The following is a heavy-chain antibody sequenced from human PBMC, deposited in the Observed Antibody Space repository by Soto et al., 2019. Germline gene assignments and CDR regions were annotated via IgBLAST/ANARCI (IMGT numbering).Heavy chain of an antibody. Sequence: PSETLSLTCTVSCGSISSSSYYWGWIRQPPGKGLEWIGSIYYSGSTYYNPSLKSRVTISVDTSKNQFSLKLSSVTAADTAVYYCARAFTIFNWFDPWGQGTLVTVSS. CDR1: CGSISSSSYY. V-gene: IGHV4-39*01. CDR2: IYYSGST. D-gene: IGHD3-3*01. J-gene: IGHJ5*02. CDR3: ARAFTIFNWFDP.